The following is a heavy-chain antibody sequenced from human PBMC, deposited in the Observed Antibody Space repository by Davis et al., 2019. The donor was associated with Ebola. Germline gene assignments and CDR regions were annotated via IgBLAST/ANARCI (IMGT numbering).Heavy chain of an antibody. D-gene: IGHD2-2*01. CDR1: GFTFSSYG. CDR3: ARGVVVGGYYYGMDV. J-gene: IGHJ6*02. V-gene: IGHV3-33*01. CDR2: IWYDGSNK. Sequence: GESLKISCAASGFTFSSYGMHWVRQAPGKGLEWVAVIWYDGSNKYYADSVKGRFTISRDNSKNTLYLQMNSLRAEDTAVYYCARGVVVGGYYYGMDVWGQGTTVTVSS.